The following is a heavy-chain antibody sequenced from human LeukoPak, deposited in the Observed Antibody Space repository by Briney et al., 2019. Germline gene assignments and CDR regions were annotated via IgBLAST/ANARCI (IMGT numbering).Heavy chain of an antibody. J-gene: IGHJ4*02. CDR3: AKGGWGVAAAGTFDY. CDR1: GFTFSSYG. CDR2: IRYDGSNK. D-gene: IGHD6-13*01. V-gene: IGHV3-30*02. Sequence: PGGSLGLSCAASGFTFSSYGMHWVRQAPGKGLEWVAFIRYDGSNKYYADSVKGRFTISRDNSKNTLYLQMNSLRAEDTAVYYCAKGGWGVAAAGTFDYWGQGTLVTVSS.